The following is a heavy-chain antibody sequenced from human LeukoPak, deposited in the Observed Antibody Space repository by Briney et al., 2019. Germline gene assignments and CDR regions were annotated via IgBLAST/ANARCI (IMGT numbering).Heavy chain of an antibody. J-gene: IGHJ6*02. CDR3: ARSRRGYYGMDV. CDR1: GYTFTSYY. CDR2: ISAYNGNT. Sequence: ASVKVSCKASGYTFTSYYMHWVRQAPGQGLEWMGWISAYNGNTNYAQKLQGRVTMTTDTSTSTAYMELRSLRSDDTAVYYCARSRRGYYGMDVWGQGTTVTVSS. V-gene: IGHV1-18*04.